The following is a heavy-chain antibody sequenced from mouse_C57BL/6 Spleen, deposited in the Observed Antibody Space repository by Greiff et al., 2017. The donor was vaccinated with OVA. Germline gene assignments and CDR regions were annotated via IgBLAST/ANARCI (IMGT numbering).Heavy chain of an antibody. CDR1: GYTSTDYY. V-gene: IGHV1-26*01. Sequence: VQLQQSGPELVKPGASVKISCKASGYTSTDYYMNWVKQSHGKSLEWIGDINPNNGGTSYNQKFKGKATLTVDKSSSTAYMELRSLTSEDSAVYYCAKDYVGYWGQGTTLTVSS. J-gene: IGHJ2*01. CDR2: INPNNGGT. CDR3: AKDYVGY.